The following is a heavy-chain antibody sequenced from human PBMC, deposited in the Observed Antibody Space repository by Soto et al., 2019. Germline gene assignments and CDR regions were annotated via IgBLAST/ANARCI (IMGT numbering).Heavy chain of an antibody. V-gene: IGHV3-23*01. CDR1: GLPFDSFA. Sequence: GGSLRLSCAVSGLPFDSFAMTWVRQAPGKGLQWVSSVSGTGSTYYADSVKGRFTISSDTSTNTLFLQMNRLRAGDTAKYYCANGGPRWSEQGEGGAFHVWGQGTLVTVSS. CDR2: VSGTGST. J-gene: IGHJ3*01. D-gene: IGHD2-15*01. CDR3: ANGGPRWSEQGEGGAFHV.